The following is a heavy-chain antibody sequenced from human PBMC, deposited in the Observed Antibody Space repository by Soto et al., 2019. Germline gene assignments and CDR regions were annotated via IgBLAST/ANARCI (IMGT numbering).Heavy chain of an antibody. J-gene: IGHJ4*02. V-gene: IGHV4-39*01. Sequence: SETLSLTCSVSGDFISNTTYYWGWVRQAPGKGLEWVGSIYFSGSGTSHYNPSLKSRVTISVDTSKNQSSLKLTSVTAADTAVYYCARPRSSFGHSGYYPFDYWGQGTLVSVSS. CDR2: IYFSGSGTS. D-gene: IGHD3-22*01. CDR1: GDFISNTTYY. CDR3: ARPRSSFGHSGYYPFDY.